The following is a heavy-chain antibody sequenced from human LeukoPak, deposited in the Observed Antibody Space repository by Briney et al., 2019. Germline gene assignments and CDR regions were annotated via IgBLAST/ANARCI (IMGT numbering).Heavy chain of an antibody. V-gene: IGHV4-34*01. Sequence: SETLSLTCAVYGGSFSGYYWSWIRQPPGKGLEWIGEINHSGSTNSNPSLKSRVTISVDTSKNQFSLKLTSVTAADTAVYYCAGDYRGSLDYWGQGTLVTVSS. D-gene: IGHD3-10*01. CDR2: INHSGST. J-gene: IGHJ4*02. CDR3: AGDYRGSLDY. CDR1: GGSFSGYY.